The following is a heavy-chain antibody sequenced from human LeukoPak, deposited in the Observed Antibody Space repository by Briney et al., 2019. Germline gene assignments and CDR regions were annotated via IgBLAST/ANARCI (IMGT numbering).Heavy chain of an antibody. V-gene: IGHV3-20*04. CDR1: GFTFRSYG. CDR3: AATYSGNWEFDY. D-gene: IGHD1-26*01. J-gene: IGHJ4*02. CDR2: INWNGGNT. Sequence: GGSLRLSCAASGFTFRSYGMSWVRQAPGKGVEWVSGINWNGGNTGSADSVKGRFTISRDNAKNSLYLQMNSLRAEDTALYYCAATYSGNWEFDYWGQGTLVTVSS.